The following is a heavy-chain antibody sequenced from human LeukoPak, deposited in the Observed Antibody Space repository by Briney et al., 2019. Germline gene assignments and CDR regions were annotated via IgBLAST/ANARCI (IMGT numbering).Heavy chain of an antibody. CDR1: GFSFSAYW. CDR3: AREGAVAVFDY. J-gene: IGHJ4*02. Sequence: GGSLRLSCAASGFSFSAYWMHWVRQTPEKGLVWVSHINSDGSHATYADSVKGRFTISRDNAKNSLYLQMNSLRAEDTAVYYCAREGAVAVFDYWGQGTLVTVSS. CDR2: INSDGSHA. V-gene: IGHV3-74*01. D-gene: IGHD6-19*01.